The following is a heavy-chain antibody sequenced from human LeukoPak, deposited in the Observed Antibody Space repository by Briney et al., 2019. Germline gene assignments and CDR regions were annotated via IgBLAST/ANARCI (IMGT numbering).Heavy chain of an antibody. CDR2: IIPIFGTA. CDR3: ARDIQDPRDYYDSSGYTLDH. V-gene: IGHV1-69*05. D-gene: IGHD3-22*01. J-gene: IGHJ4*02. Sequence: SSVKVSCKASGGTFSSYAISWVRQAPGQGLEWMGGIIPIFGTANYAQKFQGRVTITTDESTSTAYMELSSLRSEDTAVYYCARDIQDPRDYYDSSGYTLDHWGQGTLVTVSS. CDR1: GGTFSSYA.